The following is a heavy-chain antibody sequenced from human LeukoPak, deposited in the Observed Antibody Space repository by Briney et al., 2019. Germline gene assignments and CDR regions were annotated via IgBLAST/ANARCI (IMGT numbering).Heavy chain of an antibody. D-gene: IGHD2-2*01. J-gene: IGHJ4*02. V-gene: IGHV3-23*01. CDR1: GFTFSSYA. CDR2: ISGSGGST. Sequence: GGSLRLSCAASGFTFSSYAMSWARQAPGKGLEWVSAISGSGGSTYYADSVKGRFTISRDNSKNTLYLQMNSLRAEDTAVYYCAKYCSSTSRYDYYFDYWGQGTLVTVSS. CDR3: AKYCSSTSRYDYYFDY.